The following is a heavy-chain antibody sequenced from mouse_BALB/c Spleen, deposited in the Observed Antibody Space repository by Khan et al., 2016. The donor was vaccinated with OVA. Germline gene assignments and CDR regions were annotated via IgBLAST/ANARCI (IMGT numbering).Heavy chain of an antibody. CDR2: INTYTGEP. Sequence: QIQLVQSGPELKKPGETVKISCKASGYTFTNYGMNWVKQAPGKGLKWMGWINTYTGEPTYVDDFKGRFAFSLETSASTAYLQINNLKHEDTATYFCARVGYSGTMDYWGQGTSVTVSS. CDR1: GYTFTNYG. D-gene: IGHD2-14*01. CDR3: ARVGYSGTMDY. J-gene: IGHJ4*01. V-gene: IGHV9-3-1*01.